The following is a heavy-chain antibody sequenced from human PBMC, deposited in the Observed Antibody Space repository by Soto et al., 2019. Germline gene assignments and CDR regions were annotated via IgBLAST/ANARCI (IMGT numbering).Heavy chain of an antibody. CDR1: GGSFSGYY. D-gene: IGHD6-19*01. Sequence: SETLSLTCAVYGGSFSGYYWSWIRQPPGKGLEWIGEINHSGSTNYNPSLKSRVTISVDTSKNQFSLKLSSVTAADTAVYYCARLRAIAVAGIVLGMDVWGQGTTVTVSS. J-gene: IGHJ6*02. CDR2: INHSGST. CDR3: ARLRAIAVAGIVLGMDV. V-gene: IGHV4-34*01.